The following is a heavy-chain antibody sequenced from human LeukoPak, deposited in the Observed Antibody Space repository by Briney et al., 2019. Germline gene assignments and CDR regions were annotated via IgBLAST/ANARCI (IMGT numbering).Heavy chain of an antibody. Sequence: ASVKVSCKASGYTFTGHYMHWVRQAPGQGLEWMGWINPNSGGTNYAQRFQGRVTMTRDTSISTAYMELSRLRSDDTAVYYCARDLSSGYYYFDYWGQGTLVTVSS. CDR2: INPNSGGT. CDR3: ARDLSSGYYYFDY. D-gene: IGHD3-22*01. V-gene: IGHV1-2*02. J-gene: IGHJ4*02. CDR1: GYTFTGHY.